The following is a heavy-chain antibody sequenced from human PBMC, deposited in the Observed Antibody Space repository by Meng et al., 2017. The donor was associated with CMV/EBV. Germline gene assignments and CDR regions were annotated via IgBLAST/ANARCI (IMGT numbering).Heavy chain of an antibody. CDR3: AREDVVAGTVAFDI. Sequence: SVKVSCKASGGTFSSYAISWVRQAPGQGLEWMGGIIPIFGTANYAQKFQGRVTITTDESTSTAYMELSRLRSDDTAVYYCAREDVVAGTVAFDIWGQGTMVTVSS. J-gene: IGHJ3*02. CDR1: GGTFSSYA. CDR2: IIPIFGTA. D-gene: IGHD6-19*01. V-gene: IGHV1-69*05.